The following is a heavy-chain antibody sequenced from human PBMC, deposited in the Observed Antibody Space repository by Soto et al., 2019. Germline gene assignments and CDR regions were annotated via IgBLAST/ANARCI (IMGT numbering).Heavy chain of an antibody. CDR3: AKDRVAARPLYYYYGMDV. D-gene: IGHD6-6*01. CDR2: ISYDGSNK. J-gene: IGHJ6*02. CDR1: GFTFSSYG. V-gene: IGHV3-30*18. Sequence: QVQLVESGGGVVQPGRSLRLSCAASGFTFSSYGMHWVRQAPGKGLEWVAVISYDGSNKYYADSVKGRFTISRDNSKNTLYLQMNSLRAEDTAVCYCAKDRVAARPLYYYYGMDVWGQGTTVTVSS.